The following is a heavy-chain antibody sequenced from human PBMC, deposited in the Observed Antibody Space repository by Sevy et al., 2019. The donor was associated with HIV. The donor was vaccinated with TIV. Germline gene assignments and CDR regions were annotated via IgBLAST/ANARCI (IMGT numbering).Heavy chain of an antibody. CDR1: GFTFSDYY. D-gene: IGHD3-10*01. CDR3: ARGEYFGELGNWFDP. V-gene: IGHV3-11*01. Sequence: GGSLRLSCAASGFTFSDYYMSWIRQAPGKGLEWVSYISGSATFIHYEDSLQGRFTISRDNAKNSLYLQMNSLRAEDMAVYYCARGEYFGELGNWFDPWGQGTLVTVSS. CDR2: ISGSATFI. J-gene: IGHJ5*02.